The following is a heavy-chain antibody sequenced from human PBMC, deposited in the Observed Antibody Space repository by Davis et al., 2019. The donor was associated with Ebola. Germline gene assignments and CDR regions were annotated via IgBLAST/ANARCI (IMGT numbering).Heavy chain of an antibody. J-gene: IGHJ2*01. CDR1: GFTFSSYW. Sequence: ETLSLTCAASGFTFSSYWMSWVRQAPGKGLEWVANIKQDGSEKYYVDSVKGRFTISRDNAKNSLYLQLNSLRAEDTAFYHCVRDGGVRWNFVQYFDLWGRGTVVTVSS. D-gene: IGHD1-7*01. V-gene: IGHV3-7*03. CDR3: VRDGGVRWNFVQYFDL. CDR2: IKQDGSEK.